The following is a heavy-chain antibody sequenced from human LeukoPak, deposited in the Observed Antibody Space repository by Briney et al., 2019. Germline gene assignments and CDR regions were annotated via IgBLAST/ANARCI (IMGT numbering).Heavy chain of an antibody. CDR1: GYTLTGFS. V-gene: IGHV1-8*01. CDR3: AKYKSGDYFDSGKRYYFDQ. J-gene: IGHJ4*02. D-gene: IGHD3-3*01. Sequence: ASVKVSCKASGYTLTGFSMNWVRQATGQGLEWMGGMNPNSGDTGQAQKFQGRITMTKNTSISTAYMELSSLRPEDTAVYYCAKYKSGDYFDSGKRYYFDQWGQGTPVTVSS. CDR2: MNPNSGDT.